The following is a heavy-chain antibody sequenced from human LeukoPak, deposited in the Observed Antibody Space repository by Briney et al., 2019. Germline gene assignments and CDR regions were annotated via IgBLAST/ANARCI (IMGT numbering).Heavy chain of an antibody. CDR1: GFTFSSYA. Sequence: GGSLRLSCAASGFTFSSYAMSWVRQAPGKGLEWVSAISGSGGSTYYADSVKGRFTISRDNSKNTLYLQMNSLRAEDTAAYYCALVEYSGYDSYFDYWGQGTLVTVSS. CDR2: ISGSGGST. J-gene: IGHJ4*02. D-gene: IGHD5-12*01. V-gene: IGHV3-23*01. CDR3: ALVEYSGYDSYFDY.